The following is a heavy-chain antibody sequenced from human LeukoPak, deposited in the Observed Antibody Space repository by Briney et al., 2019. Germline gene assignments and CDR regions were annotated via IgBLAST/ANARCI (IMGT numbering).Heavy chain of an antibody. CDR3: ASPLVTSVNFDI. V-gene: IGHV1-2*02. J-gene: IGHJ3*02. Sequence: ASVKLSCNASGYTFTSYDINWVRQAPGQGLEWMGWINPNSGGTNYAQKFQGRVTMTRDTSISTAYMELSRLRSDDTAVYYCASPLVTSVNFDIWGQGTMVTVSS. CDR1: GYTFTSYD. D-gene: IGHD2-21*02. CDR2: INPNSGGT.